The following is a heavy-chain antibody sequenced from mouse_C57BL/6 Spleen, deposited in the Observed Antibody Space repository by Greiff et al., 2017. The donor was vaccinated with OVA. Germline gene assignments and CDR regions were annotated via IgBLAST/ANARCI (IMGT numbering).Heavy chain of an antibody. CDR1: GYAFSSSW. D-gene: IGHD2-5*01. V-gene: IGHV1-82*01. J-gene: IGHJ4*01. CDR2: IYPGDGDT. Sequence: VKLMESGPELVKPGASVKISCKASGYAFSSSWMNWVKQRPGKGLEWIGRIYPGDGDTNYNGKFKGKATLTADKSSSTAYMQLSSLTSEDSAVYFCARVDYSKGYYYAMDYWGQGTSVTVSS. CDR3: ARVDYSKGYYYAMDY.